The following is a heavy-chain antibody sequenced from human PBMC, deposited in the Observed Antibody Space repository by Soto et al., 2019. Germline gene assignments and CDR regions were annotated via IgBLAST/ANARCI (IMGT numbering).Heavy chain of an antibody. CDR2: IDAGNGNT. Sequence: QVQLVQSGAEVKKPGASVKVSCTTSGYTFTNYAIHWVRQAPGQRLEWMGWIDAGNGNTEYSQNFQGRVTLTRDTSASTAYMDLSSLRSEDTAVYYRARDRTVQLERRGAPDYWGQGTLVTVSS. J-gene: IGHJ4*02. CDR1: GYTFTNYA. D-gene: IGHD1-1*01. CDR3: ARDRTVQLERRGAPDY. V-gene: IGHV1-3*01.